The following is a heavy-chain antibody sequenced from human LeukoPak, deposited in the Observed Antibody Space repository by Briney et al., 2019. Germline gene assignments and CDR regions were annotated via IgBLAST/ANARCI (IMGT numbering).Heavy chain of an antibody. CDR2: INPDDSEI. Sequence: GEPLKISCKGSGYSFTNYWIGWVRQSPGKGLEWMGIINPDDSEIKYSPSLQGQVTISADKSISTAYLQWSSLKASDTAMYYCARQGYSYGPGLFYYYYGMDVWGQGTTVTVSS. V-gene: IGHV5-51*01. CDR3: ARQGYSYGPGLFYYYYGMDV. D-gene: IGHD5-18*01. CDR1: GYSFTNYW. J-gene: IGHJ6*02.